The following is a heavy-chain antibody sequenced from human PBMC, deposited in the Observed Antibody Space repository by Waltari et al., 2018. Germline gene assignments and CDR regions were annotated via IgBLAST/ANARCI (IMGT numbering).Heavy chain of an antibody. Sequence: EVQLLESGGGLVQPGGSLRLSCAASGFTFSSYAMSWVRQSPGKGLEWVSAISGSGVSTYYADSVKGRFTISRDNSKNTLYLQMNSLRAEDTAVYYCAKPRDSSTYYYYGMDVWGQGTTVTVSS. CDR1: GFTFSSYA. CDR2: ISGSGVST. D-gene: IGHD2-2*01. V-gene: IGHV3-23*01. CDR3: AKPRDSSTYYYYGMDV. J-gene: IGHJ6*02.